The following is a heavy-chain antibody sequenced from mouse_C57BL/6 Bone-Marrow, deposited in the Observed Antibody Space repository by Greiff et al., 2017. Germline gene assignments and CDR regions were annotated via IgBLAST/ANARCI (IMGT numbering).Heavy chain of an antibody. Sequence: VQLKESGGGLVQPGGSMTLSCVASGFTFSNYWMNWVRQSPEKGLEWVAQIRLKSDNYATHYAESVKGRFTISSDDSKSSVYLQMNNLRAEDTGIYYCTALWGAYWGQGTLVTVSA. J-gene: IGHJ3*01. CDR1: GFTFSNYW. V-gene: IGHV6-3*01. D-gene: IGHD1-1*02. CDR3: TALWGAY. CDR2: IRLKSDNYAT.